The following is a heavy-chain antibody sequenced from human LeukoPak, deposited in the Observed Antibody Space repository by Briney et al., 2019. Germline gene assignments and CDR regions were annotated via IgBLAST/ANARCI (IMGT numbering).Heavy chain of an antibody. J-gene: IGHJ6*03. CDR2: INSDGSST. Sequence: GGSLRLSCAASGFTFSSYWMHWVRQAPGKGLVWVSRINSDGSSTSYADSVKGRFTISRDNAKNSLYLQMNSLRAEDTAVYYCARDRQYPGMDVWGKGTTVTVSS. CDR1: GFTFSSYW. V-gene: IGHV3-74*01. CDR3: ARDRQYPGMDV. D-gene: IGHD2-2*01.